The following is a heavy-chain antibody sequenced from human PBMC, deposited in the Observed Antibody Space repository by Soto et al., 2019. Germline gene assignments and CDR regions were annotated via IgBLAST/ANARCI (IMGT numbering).Heavy chain of an antibody. CDR1: GFSFDDYA. V-gene: IGHV3-9*01. J-gene: IGHJ6*02. Sequence: EVQVVESGGGLVQPGRSLRLSCAASGFSFDDYAMHWVRQAPGKGLEWVSGISGNSGTIGYADSVKGRFTISRDNAKNSLYLQMNRLRAEDTALYYCAKSTGGTANGMGVWGQGTTVTVSS. CDR2: ISGNSGTI. CDR3: AKSTGGTANGMGV. D-gene: IGHD2-8*02.